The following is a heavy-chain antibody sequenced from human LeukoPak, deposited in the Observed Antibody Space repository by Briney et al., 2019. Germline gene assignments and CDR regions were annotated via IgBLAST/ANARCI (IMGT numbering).Heavy chain of an antibody. Sequence: ASVKVSCKASGGTFSSYAISWVRQAPGQGPEWMGGIIPIFGTANYAQKFQGRVTITADESTSTAYMELSSLRSEDTAVYYCARTGLRDGYNNFDYWGQGTLVTVSS. CDR1: GGTFSSYA. J-gene: IGHJ4*02. D-gene: IGHD5-24*01. CDR2: IIPIFGTA. V-gene: IGHV1-69*01. CDR3: ARTGLRDGYNNFDY.